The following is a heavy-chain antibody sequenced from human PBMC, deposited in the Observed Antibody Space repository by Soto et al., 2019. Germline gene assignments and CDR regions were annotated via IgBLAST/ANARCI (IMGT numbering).Heavy chain of an antibody. V-gene: IGHV3-30-3*01. CDR2: ISYDGSNK. CDR3: AREKRRIAVAGTGSDY. J-gene: IGHJ4*02. Sequence: GGSLRLSCAASGFTFSSYAMHWVRQAPGKGLEWVAVISYDGSNKYYADSVKGRFTISRDNSKNTLYLQMNSLRAEDTAVYYCAREKRRIAVAGTGSDYWGQGTLVTVSS. D-gene: IGHD6-19*01. CDR1: GFTFSSYA.